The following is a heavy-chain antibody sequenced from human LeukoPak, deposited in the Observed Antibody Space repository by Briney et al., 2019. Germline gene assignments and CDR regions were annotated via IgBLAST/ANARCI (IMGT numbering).Heavy chain of an antibody. Sequence: GGSLRLSCAASGFTFSSYAMNWVRQAPGKGLEWVSYISSSGSTIYYADSVKGRFTISRDNAKNSLYLQMNSLRAEDTAVYYCAELGITMIGGVWGKGTTVTTSS. J-gene: IGHJ6*04. D-gene: IGHD3-10*02. CDR3: AELGITMIGGV. V-gene: IGHV3-48*03. CDR1: GFTFSSYA. CDR2: ISSSGSTI.